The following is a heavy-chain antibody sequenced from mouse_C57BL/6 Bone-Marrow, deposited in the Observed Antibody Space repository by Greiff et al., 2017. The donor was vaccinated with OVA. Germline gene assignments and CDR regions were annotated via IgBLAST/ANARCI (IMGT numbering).Heavy chain of an antibody. CDR3: ARMIYYYGSYWYFDV. D-gene: IGHD1-1*01. J-gene: IGHJ1*03. V-gene: IGHV1-50*01. Sequence: QVQLKEPGAELVKPGASVKLSCKASGYTFTSYWMQWVKQRPGQGLEWIGEIDPSDSYTNYNQKFKGKATLTVDTSSSTAYMQLSSLTSEDSAVYYCARMIYYYGSYWYFDVWGTGTTVTVSS. CDR1: GYTFTSYW. CDR2: IDPSDSYT.